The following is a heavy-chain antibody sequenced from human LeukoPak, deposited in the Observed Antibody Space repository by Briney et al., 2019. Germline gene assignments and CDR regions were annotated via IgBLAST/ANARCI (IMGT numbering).Heavy chain of an antibody. CDR1: GDSV. V-gene: IGHV6-1*01. Sequence: SQTLSLTCAISGDSVRQSPSRGLEWLGRTYYRSKWYNDYAVSVKGRITISADTSKNQFSLQLNSVTPDDTAVYYCARSISGLGDWGQGTLVTVSS. J-gene: IGHJ4*02. D-gene: IGHD3-16*01. CDR2: TYYRSKWYN. CDR3: ARSISGLGD.